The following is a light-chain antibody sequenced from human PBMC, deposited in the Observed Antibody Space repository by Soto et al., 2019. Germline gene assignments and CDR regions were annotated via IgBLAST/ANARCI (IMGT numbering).Light chain of an antibody. V-gene: IGKV3-11*01. J-gene: IGKJ2*01. CDR3: QQRSSWPPGYT. CDR1: QSVSSH. Sequence: EIVFTQSPATLSLSPGERATLSCRASQSVSSHLAWYQQKPGQAPRLLIYDASNRATGIPARFSGSGSGTDFTLTISSLEPEDFAVYYCQQRSSWPPGYTFGQGTKLEIK. CDR2: DAS.